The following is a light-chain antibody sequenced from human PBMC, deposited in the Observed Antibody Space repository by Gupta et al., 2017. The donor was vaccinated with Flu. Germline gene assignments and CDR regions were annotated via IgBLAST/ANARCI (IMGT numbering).Light chain of an antibody. V-gene: IGLV1-51*01. CDR2: EDN. Sequence: QSVFTQPPSVSAAPRQQVTISCSGSSSNIGGQYVSWYQQVPGKDPKLLIYEDNKRPSGIPDRFSGSKSGNSATLAISGLQTEDEADYYCGTSASTRSASFGTGTKLTVL. J-gene: IGLJ1*01. CDR1: SSNIGGQY. CDR3: GTSASTRSAS.